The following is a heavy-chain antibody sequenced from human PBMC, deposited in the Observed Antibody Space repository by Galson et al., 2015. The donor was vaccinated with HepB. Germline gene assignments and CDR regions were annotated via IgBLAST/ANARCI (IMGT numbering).Heavy chain of an antibody. Sequence: SLRLSCAASGFTFSSYDMHWVRQATGKGLEWVSAIGTAGDPYYPGSVKGRFTISRENAKNSLYLQMNSLRAGDTAVYYCARAPSYGDESHWYFDLWGRGTLVTVSS. D-gene: IGHD4-17*01. CDR1: GFTFSSYD. CDR3: ARAPSYGDESHWYFDL. V-gene: IGHV3-13*05. CDR2: IGTAGDP. J-gene: IGHJ2*01.